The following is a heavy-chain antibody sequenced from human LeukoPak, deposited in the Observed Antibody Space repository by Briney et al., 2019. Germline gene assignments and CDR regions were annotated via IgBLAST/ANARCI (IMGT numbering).Heavy chain of an antibody. J-gene: IGHJ6*02. CDR2: MNPNSGNT. CDR1: GYTFTSYD. V-gene: IGHV1-8*01. Sequence: ASVKVPRKASGYTFTSYDINWVRQATGQGLEWMGWMNPNSGNTGYAQKFQGRVTMTRNTSISTAYMELSSLRSEDTAVYYCARGRLNLEWLLQQNQYYYYGMDVWGQGTTVTVSS. CDR3: ARGRLNLEWLLQQNQYYYYGMDV. D-gene: IGHD3-3*01.